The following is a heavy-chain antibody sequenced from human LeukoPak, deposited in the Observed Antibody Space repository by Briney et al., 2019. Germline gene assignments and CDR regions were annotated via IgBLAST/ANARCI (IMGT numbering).Heavy chain of an antibody. CDR2: LQQDGSAG. V-gene: IGHV3-7*01. D-gene: IGHD3-10*01. Sequence: GGSLRLSCEASGFTFSNYWMTWVRQAPGKGLEEVANLQQDGSAGQYVDSVKGRFTIYRDNAKNSLYFQMNTLRAEDTAVYYCTRDQSVHGNRGTAHIWGQGTVVSVSP. CDR3: TRDQSVHGNRGTAHI. CDR1: GFTFSNYW. J-gene: IGHJ3*02.